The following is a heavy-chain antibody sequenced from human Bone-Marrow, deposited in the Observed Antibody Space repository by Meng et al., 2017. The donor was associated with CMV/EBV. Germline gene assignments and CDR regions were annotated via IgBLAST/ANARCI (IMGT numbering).Heavy chain of an antibody. V-gene: IGHV3-48*03. CDR2: ISSSGSTI. CDR3: ARQSMIRVLTDAFDI. CDR1: GFTFSSYE. J-gene: IGHJ3*02. Sequence: GESLKISCAASGFTFSSYEMNWVRQAPGKGLEWVSYISSSGSTIYYADSVKGRFTISRDNAKSSLYLQMNSLRAEDTAVYYCARQSMIRVLTDAFDIWGQGPMVTVSS. D-gene: IGHD3-22*01.